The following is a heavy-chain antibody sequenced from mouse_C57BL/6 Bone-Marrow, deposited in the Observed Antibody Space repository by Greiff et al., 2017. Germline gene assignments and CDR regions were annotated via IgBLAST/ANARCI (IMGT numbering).Heavy chain of an antibody. CDR2: IDPSDSET. CDR3: ARNYYGSSYGVLYYFDY. D-gene: IGHD1-1*01. J-gene: IGHJ2*01. V-gene: IGHV1-52*01. Sequence: VQLQQPGAELVRPGSSVKLSCKASGYTFTSYWMHWVKQRPIQGLEWIGNIDPSDSETHYNQQFKDKATLTVDKSSSTAYMQLSSLTSEDSAVYYCARNYYGSSYGVLYYFDYWGQGTTLTVSS. CDR1: GYTFTSYW.